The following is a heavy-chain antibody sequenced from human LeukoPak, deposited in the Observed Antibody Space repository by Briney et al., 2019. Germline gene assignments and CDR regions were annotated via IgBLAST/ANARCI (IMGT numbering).Heavy chain of an antibody. CDR1: GFTFSSYA. CDR2: ISYDGSNK. J-gene: IGHJ4*02. D-gene: IGHD3-3*01. Sequence: GGSLRLSCAASGFTFSSYAMHWVRQAPGKGLEWVAVISYDGSNKYYADSVKGRFTISRDNSKNTLCLQMNSLRAEDTAVYYCAKAPYYDFWGGTFDYWGQGTLVTVSS. V-gene: IGHV3-30-3*01. CDR3: AKAPYYDFWGGTFDY.